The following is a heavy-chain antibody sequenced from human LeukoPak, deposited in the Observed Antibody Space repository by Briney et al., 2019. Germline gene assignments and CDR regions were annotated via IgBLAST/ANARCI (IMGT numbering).Heavy chain of an antibody. CDR3: ARHAIDVVRGVIRYYYYMDV. J-gene: IGHJ6*03. D-gene: IGHD3-10*01. Sequence: SETLSLTCTVSDGSISSYYWSWIRQPAGKGLEWIGRIYTSGNTNYNPSLKSRVTMSIDTSKNQFSLKLSSVTAADTAVYYCARHAIDVVRGVIRYYYYMDVWGKGTTVTISS. CDR1: DGSISSYY. V-gene: IGHV4-4*07. CDR2: IYTSGNT.